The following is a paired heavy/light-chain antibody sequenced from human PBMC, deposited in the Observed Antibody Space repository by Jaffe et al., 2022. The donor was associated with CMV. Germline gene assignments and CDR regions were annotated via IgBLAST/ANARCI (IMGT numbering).Light chain of an antibody. Sequence: QPVLTQPTSLSASPGASAKFTCTLRSGINVVTSRIYWFQQKPGSLPRYLLRFKSDSDIQQGSGVPSRFSGSKDASTNAGLLLISGLQSEDEADYYCAIWYSTTWVFGGGTRLTVL. CDR1: SGINVVTSR. CDR2: FKSDSDI. CDR3: AIWYSTTWV. V-gene: IGLV5-39*01. J-gene: IGLJ3*02.
Heavy chain of an antibody. CDR3: TRAPYSSGSFDY. CDR1: GFTFSTYG. J-gene: IGHJ4*02. D-gene: IGHD6-19*01. Sequence: QVQLVESGGGVVQPGRSLRLSCAASGFTFSTYGMHWVRQAPDKGLEWVAVVWYDGSEKYYADSVKGRFTISRDNSKNIVYLQMNSLRAEDTAVYHCTRAPYSSGSFDYWGQGTLVTVSS. CDR2: VWYDGSEK. V-gene: IGHV3-33*08.